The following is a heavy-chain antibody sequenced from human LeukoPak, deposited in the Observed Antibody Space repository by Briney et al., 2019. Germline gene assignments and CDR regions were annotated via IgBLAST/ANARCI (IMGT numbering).Heavy chain of an antibody. CDR2: INHSGST. D-gene: IGHD3-10*01. V-gene: IGHV4-34*01. J-gene: IGHJ6*03. CDR3: ARGITIGRYYYYYYMDV. Sequence: SETLSLTCAVYGGSFSGYYWSWIRQPPGKGLEWIGEINHSGSTNYNPSLKSRVTISVDTSKNQFSLKLSSVTAADTAVYYCARGITIGRYYYYYYMDVWGKATTVTVSS. CDR1: GGSFSGYY.